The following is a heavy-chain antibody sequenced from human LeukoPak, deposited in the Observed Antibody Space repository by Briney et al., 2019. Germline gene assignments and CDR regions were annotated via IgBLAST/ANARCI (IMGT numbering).Heavy chain of an antibody. CDR2: INQSGGT. V-gene: IGHV4-34*01. J-gene: IGHJ4*02. CDR1: GGSFSDYF. CDR3: ARGGDFLTDYYQLDY. D-gene: IGHD3-9*01. Sequence: PSETLSLTCGVYGGSFSDYFWTWIRQPPGKGLEWIGEINQSGGTNYNPSLKSRVTISIDTSKNQFSLKLSSVTAADTAVYYCARGGDFLTDYYQLDYWGQGTLVTVSS.